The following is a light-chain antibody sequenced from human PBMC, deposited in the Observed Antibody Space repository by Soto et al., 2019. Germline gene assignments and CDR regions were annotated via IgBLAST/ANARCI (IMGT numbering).Light chain of an antibody. CDR3: SSYAGSNNLV. V-gene: IGLV2-8*01. Sequence: QSVLTQPPSASGSPGQSVTISCTGTSSDVGGYNFVSWYQQHPGKAPKFIIYEVSKRPSGVPDRFSGSKSGNTASLTVSGLQAEDEADYYCSSYAGSNNLVFGAGTKVTVL. CDR2: EVS. J-gene: IGLJ2*01. CDR1: SSDVGGYNF.